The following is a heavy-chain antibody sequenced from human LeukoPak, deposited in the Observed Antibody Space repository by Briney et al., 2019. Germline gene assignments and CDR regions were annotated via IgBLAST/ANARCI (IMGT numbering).Heavy chain of an antibody. CDR1: GGSISSSNW. V-gene: IGHV4-4*02. CDR3: ARWGWNDVGYYFDY. Sequence: SGTLSLTCAVSGGSISSSNWWSWVRQPPGKGLEWIVEIYHSGSTNYNSSLKSRVTISVDKSKNQFSLKLSSVTAADTAVYYCARWGWNDVGYYFDYWGQGTLVTVSS. J-gene: IGHJ4*02. CDR2: IYHSGST. D-gene: IGHD1-1*01.